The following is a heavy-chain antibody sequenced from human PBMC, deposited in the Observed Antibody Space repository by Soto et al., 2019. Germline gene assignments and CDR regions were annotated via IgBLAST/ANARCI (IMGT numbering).Heavy chain of an antibody. V-gene: IGHV5-51*01. J-gene: IGHJ6*02. Sequence: GESLKISCKCSGYRFTTYWIGWVRQMPGKGLEWMGTIYPGDSDRRYSPSFQGQVTISVDKSISTAYLQWSSLKASDTAMYYCARHYYYGMEVWGQGTTVTVSS. CDR1: GYRFTTYW. CDR3: ARHYYYGMEV. CDR2: IYPGDSDR.